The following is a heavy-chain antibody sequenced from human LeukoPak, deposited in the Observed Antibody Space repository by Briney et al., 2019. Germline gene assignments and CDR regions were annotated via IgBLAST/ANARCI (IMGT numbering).Heavy chain of an antibody. CDR3: ARAVAGDYFDY. V-gene: IGHV1-69*05. Sequence: SVKVSCKASGYTFTGYYMHWVRQAPGQGLEWMGGIIPIFGTANYAQKFQGRVTITTDESTSTAYVELSSLRSEDTAVYYCARAVAGDYFDYWGQGTLVTVSS. CDR2: IIPIFGTA. J-gene: IGHJ4*02. CDR1: GYTFTGYY. D-gene: IGHD6-19*01.